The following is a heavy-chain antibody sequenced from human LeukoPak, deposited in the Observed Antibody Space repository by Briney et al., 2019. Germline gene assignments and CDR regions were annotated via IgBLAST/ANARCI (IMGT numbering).Heavy chain of an antibody. J-gene: IGHJ4*02. D-gene: IGHD3-3*01. CDR3: TTSLFYDFWSGYLFDY. CDR2: IKSKTDGGTT. Sequence: GGSLRLSCAASGFTFSSYAMHWVRQAPGKGLEWVGRIKSKTDGGTTDYAAPVKGRFTISRDDSKNTLYLQMNSLKTEDTAVYYCTTSLFYDFWSGYLFDYWGQGTLVTVSS. CDR1: GFTFSSYA. V-gene: IGHV3-15*01.